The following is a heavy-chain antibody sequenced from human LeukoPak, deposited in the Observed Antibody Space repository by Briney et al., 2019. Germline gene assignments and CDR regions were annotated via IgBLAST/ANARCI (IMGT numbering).Heavy chain of an antibody. D-gene: IGHD3-10*01. CDR1: GDSISSYY. CDR2: IHPSGST. Sequence: SETLSLTCTVSGDSISSYYWSWIRQPAGKGLEWIGRIHPSGSTNYNPSLKSRVTLSVDTSKNQFSLKLSSVTAADTAVYYCASGAREIPYYGSGSYRAFDIWGQGTMVTVSS. V-gene: IGHV4-4*07. CDR3: ASGAREIPYYGSGSYRAFDI. J-gene: IGHJ3*02.